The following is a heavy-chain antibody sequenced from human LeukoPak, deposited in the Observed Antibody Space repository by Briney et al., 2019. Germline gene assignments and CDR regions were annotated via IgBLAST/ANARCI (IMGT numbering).Heavy chain of an antibody. Sequence: HPGGSLRLSCAASGFTFDDYAMHWVRQAPGKGLEWVSGIGWNSGSIGYADSVKGRFTISRDNAKNSLYLQMSSLRAEDTALYYCAKSGGNLNDYGDYRDAFDIWGQGTMVTVSS. D-gene: IGHD4-17*01. V-gene: IGHV3-9*01. CDR1: GFTFDDYA. CDR3: AKSGGNLNDYGDYRDAFDI. J-gene: IGHJ3*02. CDR2: IGWNSGSI.